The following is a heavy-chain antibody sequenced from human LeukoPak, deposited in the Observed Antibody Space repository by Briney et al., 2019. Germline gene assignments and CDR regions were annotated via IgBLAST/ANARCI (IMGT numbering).Heavy chain of an antibody. V-gene: IGHV4-31*03. CDR3: ARGGYSYGYYHY. J-gene: IGHJ4*02. Sequence: SQTLSLTCTVSGGSISSGGYYWSWIRQHPGEGLEWIGYVYYSGITYYNPSLKSRITISIDTSKNQFSLKLSSVTAADTAVYYCARGGYSYGYYHYWGQGTLVTVSS. CDR2: VYYSGIT. CDR1: GGSISSGGYY. D-gene: IGHD5-18*01.